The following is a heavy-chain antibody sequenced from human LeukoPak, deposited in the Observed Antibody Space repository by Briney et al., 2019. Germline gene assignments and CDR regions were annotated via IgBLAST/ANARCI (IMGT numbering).Heavy chain of an antibody. CDR1: GFTLSTHD. CDR3: ARGWERGFDC. V-gene: IGHV3-13*01. D-gene: IGHD1-26*01. J-gene: IGHJ4*02. Sequence: GSLILSCAASGFTLSTHDMVWVRPPTGKGLERVSAIAAPGGTYYPGSVKGRFTISRENAKNSLYLQMNSLRVGDTAVYYCARGWERGFDCWGQGTLVTVSS. CDR2: IAAPGGT.